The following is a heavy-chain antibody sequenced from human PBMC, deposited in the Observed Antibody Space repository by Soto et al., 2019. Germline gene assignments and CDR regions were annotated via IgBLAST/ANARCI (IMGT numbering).Heavy chain of an antibody. D-gene: IGHD3-22*01. V-gene: IGHV4-30-4*01. J-gene: IGHJ3*02. CDR2: IYYSGST. Sequence: SWIRQPPGKGLEWIGYIYYSGSTDYNPSLKSRVTISVDTSKNQFSLKLSSVTAADTAVYYFARYGNYYDSRPRSKIWRQCTMVTVSS. CDR3: ARYGNYYDSRPRSKI.